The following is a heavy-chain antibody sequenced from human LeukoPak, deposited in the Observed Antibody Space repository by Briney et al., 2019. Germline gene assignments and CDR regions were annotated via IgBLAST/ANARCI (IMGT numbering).Heavy chain of an antibody. D-gene: IGHD6-13*01. CDR2: ISGVSTFI. CDR3: ARGYISSPNSFDY. V-gene: IGHV3-21*01. Sequence: GGSLRLSCAASGFTFSSYSMNWVRQAPGKGLEWVSSISGVSTFIYYADSVKGRFTISSDNAKNSLYLQMNSLRAEDTAVYYCARGYISSPNSFDYWGQGTLVTVSS. CDR1: GFTFSSYS. J-gene: IGHJ4*02.